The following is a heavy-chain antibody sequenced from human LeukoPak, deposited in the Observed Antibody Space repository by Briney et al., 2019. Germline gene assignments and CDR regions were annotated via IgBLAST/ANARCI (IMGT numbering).Heavy chain of an antibody. V-gene: IGHV3-23*01. J-gene: IGHJ5*01. Sequence: PGGSLRLSCAASGFTFSGFAMSWVRQAPGTGLEWVSAISDGGGSINYADSVKGRFTISRDNSKNTLYLQMNSLRAEDTAVYYCAKEGLWFGELDSWGQGTLVTVSS. D-gene: IGHD3-10*01. CDR3: AKEGLWFGELDS. CDR1: GFTFSGFA. CDR2: ISDGGGSI.